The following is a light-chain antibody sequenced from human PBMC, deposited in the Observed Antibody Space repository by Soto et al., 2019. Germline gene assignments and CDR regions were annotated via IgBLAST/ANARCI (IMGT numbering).Light chain of an antibody. V-gene: IGKV1-5*03. CDR3: QQYNSYPWT. CDR2: TAS. Sequence: DIQMTQSPSTLSASVGDRVTITCRASQSISSWLAWYQQKPGKAPKRLIYTASSLESGVPSRFSCSGSGTEFTLTISSLQPDDFATDYCQQYNSYPWTFREGTKVEIK. J-gene: IGKJ1*01. CDR1: QSISSW.